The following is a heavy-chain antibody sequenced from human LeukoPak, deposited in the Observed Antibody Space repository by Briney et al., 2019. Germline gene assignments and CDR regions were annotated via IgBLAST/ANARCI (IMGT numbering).Heavy chain of an antibody. Sequence: ASVKVSCKASGGTFSSYAISWVRQAPGQGLEWMGGIIPIFGTANYAQKFQGRVTITTDESTSTAYMELSSLRSEDTAVYYCARSIVSNLHDFWSGYLNWFDPWGQGTLVTVSS. J-gene: IGHJ5*02. CDR2: IIPIFGTA. CDR3: ARSIVSNLHDFWSGYLNWFDP. CDR1: GGTFSSYA. V-gene: IGHV1-69*05. D-gene: IGHD3-3*01.